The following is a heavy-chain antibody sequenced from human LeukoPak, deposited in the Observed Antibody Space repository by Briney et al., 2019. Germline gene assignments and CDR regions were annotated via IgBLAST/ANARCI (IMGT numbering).Heavy chain of an antibody. CDR1: GFTFSSCA. J-gene: IGHJ4*02. Sequence: PGGSLRLSCAASGFTFSSCAMGWVRQAPGKGLEWVSTISGSGDSTFYAASVEGRFTISRDNSKNTLYLQMNSLRAEDTAVYYCAKIRSGWDFDYWGRGTLVTVSS. CDR3: AKIRSGWDFDY. CDR2: ISGSGDST. D-gene: IGHD6-19*01. V-gene: IGHV3-23*01.